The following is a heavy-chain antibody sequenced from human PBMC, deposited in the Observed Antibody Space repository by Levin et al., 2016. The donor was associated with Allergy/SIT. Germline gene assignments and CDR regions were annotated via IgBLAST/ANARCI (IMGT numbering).Heavy chain of an antibody. CDR1: GYTFTGYY. D-gene: IGHD2-2*01. Sequence: ASVKVSCKASGYTFTGYYMHWVRQAPGQGLEWMGWINPNSGGTNYAQKFQGRVTMTRDTSISTAYMELSRLRSDDTAVYYCARVVYVVVPAAAPFDYWGQGTLVTVSS. CDR3: ARVVYVVVPAAAPFDY. CDR2: INPNSGGT. J-gene: IGHJ4*02. V-gene: IGHV1-2*02.